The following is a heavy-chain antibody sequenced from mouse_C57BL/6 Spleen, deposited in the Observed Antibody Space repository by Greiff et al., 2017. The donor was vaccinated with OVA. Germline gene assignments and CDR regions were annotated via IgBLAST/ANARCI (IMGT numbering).Heavy chain of an antibody. V-gene: IGHV3-6*01. D-gene: IGHD2-4*01. CDR2: ISYDGSN. J-gene: IGHJ3*01. CDR1: GYSITSGYY. Sequence: DVKLQESGPGLVKPSQSLSLTCSVTGYSITSGYYWNWIRQFPGNKLEWMGYISYDGSNNYNPSLKNRISITRDTSKNQFFLKLNSVTTEDTATYYCARDDYDYDRFAYWGQGTLVTVSA. CDR3: ARDDYDYDRFAY.